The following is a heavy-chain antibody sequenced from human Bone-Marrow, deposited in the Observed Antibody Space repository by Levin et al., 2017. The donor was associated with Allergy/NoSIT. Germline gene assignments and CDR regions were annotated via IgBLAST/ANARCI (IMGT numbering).Heavy chain of an antibody. J-gene: IGHJ4*02. CDR3: ATMTGYYNTYYFDY. CDR1: GGSVSSGSYY. Sequence: SQTLSLTCPVPGGSVSSGSYYWSWIRQPPGKGLEWIGYIYYSGSTNYNPSLKSRVTISVDTSKNQFSLKLSSVTAADTAVYYCATMTGYYNTYYFDYWGQGTLVTVSS. CDR2: IYYSGST. D-gene: IGHD3-9*01. V-gene: IGHV4-61*01.